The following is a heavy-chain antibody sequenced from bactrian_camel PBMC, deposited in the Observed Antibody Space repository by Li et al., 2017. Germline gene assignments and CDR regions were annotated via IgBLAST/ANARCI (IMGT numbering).Heavy chain of an antibody. CDR1: GFTYSSYC. J-gene: IGHJ4*01. V-gene: IGHV3S1*01. CDR2: ISSAGDT. Sequence: HVQLVESGGDLVQPGGSLRLSCVVSGFTYSSYCMAWFREIPGKEREGVATISSAGDTSYADSVKGRFTISRDNAKNTLHLQLNSLKTEDTAMYYCTKTGDGRMGEGTQVTVS. D-gene: IGHD3*01.